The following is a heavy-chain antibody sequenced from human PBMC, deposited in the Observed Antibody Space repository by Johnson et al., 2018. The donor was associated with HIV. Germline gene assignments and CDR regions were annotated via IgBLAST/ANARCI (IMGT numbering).Heavy chain of an antibody. D-gene: IGHD2-21*01. CDR2: IHNDGSRT. CDR1: GFALRTYW. CDR3: AKVACGGDTCAGNDPFDL. Sequence: VQLVESGGGLVQPGGSLRPSCAASGFALRTYWMVWVRQVPGKRPVWVARIHNDGSRTTYADAERGRFTTPRDNAEYSVELQMNSLRVEDTAVYYCAKVACGGDTCAGNDPFDLWGQGTLVTVSS. V-gene: IGHV3-74*03. J-gene: IGHJ3*01.